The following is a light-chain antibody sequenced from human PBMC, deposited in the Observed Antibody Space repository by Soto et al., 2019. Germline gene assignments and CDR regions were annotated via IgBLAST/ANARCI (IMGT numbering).Light chain of an antibody. Sequence: ETVLTQSPGTLSLSPGERVTLSCRASQSVCSRCLAWYQQKPGQSPRLLIDCASSRATGIPDRFSGSGSGTDFALTISTMQAEASIVYYCQKYGTTPRTFGQGTKVGIK. CDR3: QKYGTTPRT. CDR2: CAS. CDR1: QSVCSRC. V-gene: IGKV3-20*01. J-gene: IGKJ1*01.